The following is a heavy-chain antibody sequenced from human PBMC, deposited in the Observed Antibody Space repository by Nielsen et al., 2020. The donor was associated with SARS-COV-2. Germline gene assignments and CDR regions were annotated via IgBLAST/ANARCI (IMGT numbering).Heavy chain of an antibody. Sequence: ASVKVSCKASGYPFTNNYMHWVRQAPGQGLEWMGLINPTNGGTTYAQKFQGRVTMTRDTSTSTVYMELSSLRSDDTAVYYCARDSSGTYRRVDYWGQGTLVTVSS. J-gene: IGHJ4*02. D-gene: IGHD3-22*01. V-gene: IGHV1-46*01. CDR3: ARDSSGTYRRVDY. CDR1: GYPFTNNY. CDR2: INPTNGGT.